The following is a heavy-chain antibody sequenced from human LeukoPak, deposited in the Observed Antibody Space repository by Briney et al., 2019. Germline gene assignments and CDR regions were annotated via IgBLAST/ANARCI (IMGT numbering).Heavy chain of an antibody. V-gene: IGHV3-7*01. D-gene: IGHD3-10*01. J-gene: IGHJ4*02. CDR3: ARGGGRFGELLGRTRFDY. Sequence: PGGSLRLSCGASGFTFDDWMSWVRQAPGQGLEWVANINQDGSEKYYLDSAKGRFTISRDNARNSLYLQMNSLRAEDTAVYYCARGGGRFGELLGRTRFDYWGQGTLVTVSS. CDR2: INQDGSEK. CDR1: GFTFDDW.